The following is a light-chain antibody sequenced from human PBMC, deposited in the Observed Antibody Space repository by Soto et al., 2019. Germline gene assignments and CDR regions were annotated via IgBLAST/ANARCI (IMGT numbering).Light chain of an antibody. CDR3: QESKSYSWT. V-gene: IGKV1-39*01. CDR2: AAS. J-gene: IGKJ1*01. CDR1: QNINNY. Sequence: DIQMTQSQSSLSASVGDRVTITCQASQNINNYLNWYQQKTGRDPKLLIYAASSLQSGVPSRFSGIVSGTDFNLTLRSLQPEDCATYDGQESKSYSWTFRPMTKGEIK.